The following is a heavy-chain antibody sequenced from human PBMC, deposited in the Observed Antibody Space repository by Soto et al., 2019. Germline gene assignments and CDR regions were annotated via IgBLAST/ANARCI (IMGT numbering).Heavy chain of an antibody. J-gene: IGHJ4*02. CDR2: LSSSGGSI. CDR1: GFTFSRHA. CDR3: ARGLYYYDSSGYY. D-gene: IGHD3-22*01. Sequence: SLRLSCTASGFTFSRHAMTWVRQAPGKGLEWVSGLSSSGGSIYYADSVRGRFTISRDNAKNTLYLQMNSLRAEDTAVYYCARGLYYYDSSGYYWGQGTLVTVSS. V-gene: IGHV3-23*01.